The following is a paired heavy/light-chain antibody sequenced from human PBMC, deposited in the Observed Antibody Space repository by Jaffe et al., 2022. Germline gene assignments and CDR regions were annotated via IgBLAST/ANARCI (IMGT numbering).Heavy chain of an antibody. CDR3: ATAGEELELYYHYMDV. V-gene: IGHV3-23*01. D-gene: IGHD1-7*01. CDR1: GFTFSTYA. CDR2: ITGSGGNT. Sequence: EVQLLESGGGLVQPGGSLRLSCAASGFTFSTYAMSWVRQAPGKGLEWVSIITGSGGNTYYADSVKGRFTISRDNSKNTLYLQMNSLRAEDTAVYYCATAGEELELYYHYMDVWGKGTTVTVSS. J-gene: IGHJ6*03.
Light chain of an antibody. CDR1: SGLNVGTYR. V-gene: IGLV5-45*01. Sequence: QAVLTQPASLSASPGASASLTCTLRSGLNVGTYRIYWYQQKPGSPPQYLLRYKSDSDKRQGSGVPSRFSGSKDASANAGILLISGLQSEDEADYYCMTWHSSAYVFGTGTKVTVL. CDR2: YKSDSDK. CDR3: MTWHSSAYV. J-gene: IGLJ1*01.